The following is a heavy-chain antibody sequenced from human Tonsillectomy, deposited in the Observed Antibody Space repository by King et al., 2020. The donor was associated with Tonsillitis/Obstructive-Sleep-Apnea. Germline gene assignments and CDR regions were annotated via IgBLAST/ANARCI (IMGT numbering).Heavy chain of an antibody. CDR3: ARLATMAFDI. V-gene: IGHV5-51*01. CDR1: GYSFTTYW. Sequence: QLVQSGAEVRKPGESLKISCKGSGYSFTTYWIAWVRQMPGKGLEWMGIVYPGDSDTRYGPSFQGQVTISADKSISTAYLQWSRLKTSDTAVYYCARLATMAFDIWGQGTMVTVSS. CDR2: VYPGDSDT. D-gene: IGHD5-24*01. J-gene: IGHJ3*02.